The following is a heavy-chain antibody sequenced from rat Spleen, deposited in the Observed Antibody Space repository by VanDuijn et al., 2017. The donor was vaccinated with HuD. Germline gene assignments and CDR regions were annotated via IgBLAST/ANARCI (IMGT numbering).Heavy chain of an antibody. CDR3: ARDSTYASLDY. V-gene: IGHV5-25*01. J-gene: IGHJ2*01. D-gene: IGHD1-2*01. CDR2: ISNGGGKT. CDR1: GFTFDDYY. Sequence: ELQLVESGGGLVQPGRSLKLSCAASGFTFDDYYMAWVRQAPTKGLEWVASISNGGGKTYYRDSVKGRFTISRDNAKSNLYLQMDSLRSEDTATYYCARDSTYASLDYWGQGVTVTVSS.